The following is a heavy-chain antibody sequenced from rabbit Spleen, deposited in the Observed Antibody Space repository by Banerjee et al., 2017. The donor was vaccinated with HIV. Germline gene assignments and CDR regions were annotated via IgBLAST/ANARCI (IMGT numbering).Heavy chain of an antibody. V-gene: IGHV1S45*01. CDR2: IDVTKAGNT. CDR1: GLDFSSSYW. Sequence: QEQLVESGGDLVKPGASLTLTCKASGLDFSSSYWICWVRQAPGKGLEWIACIDVTKAGNTYYANWAKGRFTISKTSSITVTLQMTSLTAADTATYFCARDSAGREDFNLWGPGTLVTVS. J-gene: IGHJ4*01. D-gene: IGHD4-2*01. CDR3: ARDSAGREDFNL.